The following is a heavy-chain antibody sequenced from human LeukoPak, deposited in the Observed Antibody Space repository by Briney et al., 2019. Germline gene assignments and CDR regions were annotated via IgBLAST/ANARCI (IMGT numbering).Heavy chain of an antibody. CDR1: GFTFSSYA. D-gene: IGHD3-9*01. Sequence: GGSLRLSCAASGFTFSSYAMSWVRQAPGKGLEWVSTLSGSGSRTYYADSVKGRFTVSRDTSKDTLYLQMNSLRAEDTAIYYCAKDVHYDLLTAYYDYWGQGTLVTVSS. V-gene: IGHV3-23*01. J-gene: IGHJ4*02. CDR3: AKDVHYDLLTAYYDY. CDR2: LSGSGSRT.